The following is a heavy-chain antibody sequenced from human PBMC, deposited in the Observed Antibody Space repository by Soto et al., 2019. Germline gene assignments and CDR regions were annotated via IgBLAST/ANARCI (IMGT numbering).Heavy chain of an antibody. CDR2: IYWNDDK. CDR3: AKSGSSGWYGWFDP. D-gene: IGHD6-19*01. V-gene: IGHV2-5*01. Sequence: SGPTLVNPTQTLTLTCIFSGFSLRTSGVGVGWIRQPPGEALEWLGFIYWNDDKRYSPSLKSRLTITKDTSKNQVVLTMTNMDPVDTATYYCAKSGSSGWYGWFDPWGQGTLATVPS. CDR1: GFSLRTSGVG. J-gene: IGHJ5*02.